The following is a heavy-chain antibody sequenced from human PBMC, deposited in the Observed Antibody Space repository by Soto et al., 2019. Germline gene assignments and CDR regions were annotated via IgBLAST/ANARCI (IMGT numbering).Heavy chain of an antibody. J-gene: IGHJ3*02. CDR2: IDPSDSYT. D-gene: IGHD2-15*01. CDR1: GYSFTSYW. CDR3: ARQDYCSGGSCYSLADAFDI. Sequence: EVQLVQSGAEVKKPGESLRISCKGSGYSFTSYWISWVRQMPGKGLEWMGRIDPSDSYTNYSPSFQGHVTISADKSISTAYLQWSSLKASDTAMYYCARQDYCSGGSCYSLADAFDIWGQGTMVTVSS. V-gene: IGHV5-10-1*03.